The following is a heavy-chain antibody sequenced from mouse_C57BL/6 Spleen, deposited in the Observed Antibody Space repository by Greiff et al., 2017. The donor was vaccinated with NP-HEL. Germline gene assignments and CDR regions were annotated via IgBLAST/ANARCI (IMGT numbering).Heavy chain of an antibody. CDR1: GFTFTDYY. CDR2: IRNKANGYTT. J-gene: IGHJ3*01. V-gene: IGHV7-3*01. D-gene: IGHD2-9*01. Sequence: DVQLVESGGGLVQPGGSLSLSCAASGFTFTDYYMSWVRQPPGKALEWLGFIRNKANGYTTEYSASVKGRFTISRDNSKSILYLQMNALRAEDIATYYCASSHSSYGYDGFAYWGQGTLVTVSA. CDR3: ASSHSSYGYDGFAY.